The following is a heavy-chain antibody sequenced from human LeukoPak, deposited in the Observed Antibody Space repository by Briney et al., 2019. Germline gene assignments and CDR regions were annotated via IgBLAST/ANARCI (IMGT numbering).Heavy chain of an antibody. V-gene: IGHV4-39*07. CDR1: GGSISSSSYY. Sequence: SESLSLTCIVSGGSISSSSYYWGWIRHPPGKWLEWIGSIYYSGSTYYNPSLKSRVTISVDTSKNQFSLKLSSVTAADTAVYYCARDIVATFCFDYWGQGTLVTVSS. D-gene: IGHD5-12*01. J-gene: IGHJ4*02. CDR2: IYYSGST. CDR3: ARDIVATFCFDY.